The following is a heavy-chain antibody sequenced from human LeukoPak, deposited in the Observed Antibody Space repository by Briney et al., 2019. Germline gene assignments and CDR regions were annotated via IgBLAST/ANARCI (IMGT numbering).Heavy chain of an antibody. Sequence: GGSLRLSCSASGFTFSRYAMHWVRQAPGKGLEYVSAISSNGGSTYYADSAKGRFTISRDNSENTLYLQMSSLRAEDTAVYYCVKEGGGWLQSQFDYWGQGTLVTVSS. CDR2: ISSNGGST. V-gene: IGHV3-64D*06. CDR3: VKEGGGWLQSQFDY. J-gene: IGHJ4*02. D-gene: IGHD5-24*01. CDR1: GFTFSRYA.